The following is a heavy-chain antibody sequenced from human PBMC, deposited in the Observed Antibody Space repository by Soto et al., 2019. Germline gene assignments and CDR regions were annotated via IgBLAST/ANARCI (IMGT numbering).Heavy chain of an antibody. Sequence: QVQLVQSGAEVKKPGASVKVSCKASGYTFTSYGISWVRQAPGQGLEWMGWISAHNGNTNYAQKLQGRVTMTTDTSTSTAYMELRSLRSDDTAVYYCASSYFGSGTPYYYGMDVWGQGTTVTVSS. CDR3: ASSYFGSGTPYYYGMDV. V-gene: IGHV1-18*01. J-gene: IGHJ6*02. D-gene: IGHD3-10*01. CDR1: GYTFTSYG. CDR2: ISAHNGNT.